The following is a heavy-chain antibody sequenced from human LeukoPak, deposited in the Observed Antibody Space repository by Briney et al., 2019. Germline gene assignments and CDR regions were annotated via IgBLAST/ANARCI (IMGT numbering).Heavy chain of an antibody. CDR2: IRYDGSNK. J-gene: IGHJ4*02. CDR1: GFTFSSYG. V-gene: IGHV3-30*02. CDR3: TKGGWLDD. D-gene: IGHD6-19*01. Sequence: GGSLRLSCAASGFTFSSYGMHWVRQAPGKGLEWVAFIRYDGSNKYYADSVRGRFTISRDNSKNTLYLQMRSLRVEYTALYYCTKGGWLDDWGPGTLVAVSS.